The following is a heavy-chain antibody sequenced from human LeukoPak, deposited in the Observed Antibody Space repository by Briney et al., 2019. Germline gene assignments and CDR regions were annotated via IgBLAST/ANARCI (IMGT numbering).Heavy chain of an antibody. CDR2: ISYDGSDK. J-gene: IGHJ5*02. Sequence: PGRSLRLSCAASGFTFSSYAMHWVRQAPGKGLEWVAVISYDGSDKYYADSVKGRFTISRDNSKNTLYLQINSLRAEDTAVYYCARDMTDWWFDPWGQGTLVTVSS. D-gene: IGHD3-9*01. V-gene: IGHV3-30*04. CDR3: ARDMTDWWFDP. CDR1: GFTFSSYA.